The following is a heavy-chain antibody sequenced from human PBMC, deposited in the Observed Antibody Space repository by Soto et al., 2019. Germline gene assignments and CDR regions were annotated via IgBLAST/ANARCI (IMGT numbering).Heavy chain of an antibody. J-gene: IGHJ3*01. CDR1: GCTFSSSA. CDR2: INPNSGGT. D-gene: IGHD2-21*01. Sequence: ALVLVSCMPSGCTFSSSAISWVRLAPGQRLARIGWINPNSGGTNYAQKFPDWVTMTRDTSINTAYMNLSRLRSDDTALFYCVKQSVVSLTGGDSIACWRQGTMVPV. V-gene: IGHV1-2*04. CDR3: VKQSVVSLTGGDSIAC.